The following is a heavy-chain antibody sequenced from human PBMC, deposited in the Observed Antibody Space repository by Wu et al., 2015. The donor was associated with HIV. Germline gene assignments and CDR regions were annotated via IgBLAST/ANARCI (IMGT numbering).Heavy chain of an antibody. CDR2: IIPIFGTA. CDR1: GGTFSSYA. CDR3: ARGIRAKMVRGATLLHNWFDP. Sequence: QVQLVQSGAEVKKPGSSVKVSCKASGGTFSSYAISWVRQAPGQGLEWMGGIIPIFGTANYAQKFQGRVTITTDESTSTAYMELSSLRSEDTAVYYCARGIRAKMVRGATLLHNWFDPWGQGTLVTVSS. V-gene: IGHV1-69*05. J-gene: IGHJ5*02. D-gene: IGHD3-10*01.